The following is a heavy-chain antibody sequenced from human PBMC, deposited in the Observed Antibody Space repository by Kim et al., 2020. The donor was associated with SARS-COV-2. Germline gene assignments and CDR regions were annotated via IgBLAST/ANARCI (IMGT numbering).Heavy chain of an antibody. V-gene: IGHV3-9*01. J-gene: IGHJ4*02. Sequence: ADAVKGRFTISRDNAKNSLYLQMNSRRAEDTALYYCAKGAVMAAAGPFDYWGQGTLVTVSS. D-gene: IGHD6-13*01. CDR3: AKGAVMAAAGPFDY.